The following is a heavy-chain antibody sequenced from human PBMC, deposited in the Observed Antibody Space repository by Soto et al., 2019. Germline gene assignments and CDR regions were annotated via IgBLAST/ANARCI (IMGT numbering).Heavy chain of an antibody. V-gene: IGHV1-18*01. CDR2: ISAYNGNT. CDR3: ARERLVTGRRDAFDI. CDR1: GYTFTSYG. Sequence: QVQLVQSGAEVKKPGASVKVSCKASGYTFTSYGISWVRQAPGHGLEWMGWISAYNGNTNYAQKLQGRVTMTTDTSTSTAYMELRSLRSDDTAVYYWARERLVTGRRDAFDIWGQGTMVTVSS. D-gene: IGHD2-15*01. J-gene: IGHJ3*02.